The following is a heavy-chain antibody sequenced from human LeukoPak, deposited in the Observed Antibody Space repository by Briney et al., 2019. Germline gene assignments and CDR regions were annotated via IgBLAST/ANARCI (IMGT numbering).Heavy chain of an antibody. Sequence: GGSLTLSCAASGFTFSSYAMHWVRQAPGKGLEWVAVISYDGSNKYYADSVKGRFTISSDNSKNTLYLQMNSLRAEDTAVYYCARGGGAAADYWGQGTLVTVSS. CDR3: ARGGGAAADY. J-gene: IGHJ4*02. D-gene: IGHD6-13*01. CDR2: ISYDGSNK. CDR1: GFTFSSYA. V-gene: IGHV3-30*01.